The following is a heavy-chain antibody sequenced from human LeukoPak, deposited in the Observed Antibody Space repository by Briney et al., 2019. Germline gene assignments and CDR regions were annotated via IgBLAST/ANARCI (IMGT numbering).Heavy chain of an antibody. Sequence: SETLSLTCAVYGGSFSGYYWSWIRQPPGKGLEWIGEINHSGSTYYNPSLKSRVTISVDTSKNQFSLKLSSVTAADTAVYYCARDYYDSGHMNWFDPWGQGTLVTVSS. J-gene: IGHJ5*02. CDR3: ARDYYDSGHMNWFDP. V-gene: IGHV4-34*09. CDR2: INHSGST. CDR1: GGSFSGYY. D-gene: IGHD3-22*01.